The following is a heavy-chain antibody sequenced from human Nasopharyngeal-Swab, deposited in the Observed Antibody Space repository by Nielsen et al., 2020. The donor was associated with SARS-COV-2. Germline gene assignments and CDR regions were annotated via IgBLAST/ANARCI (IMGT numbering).Heavy chain of an antibody. J-gene: IGHJ6*03. CDR3: ARDRITIFGVVIISGGMDV. Sequence: ASVKVSCKASGYTFTSYYMHWVRQAPGQGLERMGIINPSGGSTSYAQKFQGRVTMTRDTSTSTVYMELSSLRSEDTAVYYCARDRITIFGVVIISGGMDVWGKGTTVTVSS. V-gene: IGHV1-46*01. CDR2: INPSGGST. D-gene: IGHD3-3*01. CDR1: GYTFTSYY.